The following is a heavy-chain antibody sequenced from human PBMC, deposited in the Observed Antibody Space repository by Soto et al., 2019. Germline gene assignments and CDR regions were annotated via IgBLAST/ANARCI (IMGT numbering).Heavy chain of an antibody. D-gene: IGHD2-2*01. CDR3: AREGEDIVVVPAAIGDTGDAFDI. CDR1: GYTNTSYD. V-gene: IGHV1-8*01. J-gene: IGHJ3*02. CDR2: MNPNSGNT. Sequence: ASVKVCCKASGYTNTSYDINWVRQATGQGLEWMGWMNPNSGNTGYAQKFQGRVTMTRNTSISTAYMELSSLRSEDTAVYYCAREGEDIVVVPAAIGDTGDAFDIWGQGTMVTVSS.